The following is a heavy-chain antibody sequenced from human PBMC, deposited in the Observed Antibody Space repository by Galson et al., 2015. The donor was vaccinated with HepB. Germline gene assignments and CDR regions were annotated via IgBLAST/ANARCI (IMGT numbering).Heavy chain of an antibody. CDR3: AKDPRYSGSPRGGFDP. Sequence: SLRLSCAVSGFTFSSSAMSWVRQAPGKGLEWVSGISGSGGTTYYADSVKGRFTISRDNSENTLYLQMNSLRVEDTAVYYCAKDPRYSGSPRGGFDPWGQGTLVTVSS. D-gene: IGHD4-23*01. CDR2: ISGSGGTT. V-gene: IGHV3-23*01. CDR1: GFTFSSSA. J-gene: IGHJ5*02.